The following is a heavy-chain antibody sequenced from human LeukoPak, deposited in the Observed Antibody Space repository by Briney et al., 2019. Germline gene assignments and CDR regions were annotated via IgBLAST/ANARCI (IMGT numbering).Heavy chain of an antibody. Sequence: ASVKVSCKVSGYTLTELSMHWVRQAPGKGLEWMGGFDPEDGETIYAQKFQGRVTMTEDTSTDTAYMELSSLRSEDTAVHYCATAAARRHYYYYMDVWGKGTTVTVSS. D-gene: IGHD6-6*01. J-gene: IGHJ6*03. CDR1: GYTLTELS. CDR2: FDPEDGET. CDR3: ATAAARRHYYYYMDV. V-gene: IGHV1-24*01.